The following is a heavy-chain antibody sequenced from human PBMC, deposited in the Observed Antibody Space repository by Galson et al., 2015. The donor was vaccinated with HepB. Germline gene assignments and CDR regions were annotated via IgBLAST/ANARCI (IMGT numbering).Heavy chain of an antibody. D-gene: IGHD1-1*01. Sequence: SLRLSCAASGATFSGYAMSWVRQAPGKGLEWVSAVTGSGSSTYYADSVKGRFTVSRDNSKNTLYLQMNSLRAEDTAVYYCAKGTPTHWYFDLWGRGTLVTVSS. J-gene: IGHJ2*01. CDR3: AKGTPTHWYFDL. CDR2: VTGSGSST. V-gene: IGHV3-23*01. CDR1: GATFSGYA.